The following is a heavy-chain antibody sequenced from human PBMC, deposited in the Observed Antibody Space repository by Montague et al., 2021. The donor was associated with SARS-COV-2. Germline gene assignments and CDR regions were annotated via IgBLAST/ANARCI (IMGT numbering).Heavy chain of an antibody. CDR3: ARIPSLRYFDWSIISGQRPGYHYYYGMDV. CDR2: IXWDDDK. D-gene: IGHD3-9*01. CDR1: GFSLSTSGMC. V-gene: IGHV2-70*01. Sequence: VKPTQTLTLTCTFSGFSLSTSGMCVSWIRQPPGKALEWLALIXWDDDKYYSTSLKTRLTISKDTSKNQVVLTMTNMDPVDTATYYCARIPSLRYFDWSIISGQRPGYHYYYGMDVWGQGTTVTVSS. J-gene: IGHJ6*02.